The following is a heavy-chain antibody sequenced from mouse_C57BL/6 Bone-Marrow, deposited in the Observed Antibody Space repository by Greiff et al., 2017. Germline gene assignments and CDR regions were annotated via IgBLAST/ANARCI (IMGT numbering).Heavy chain of an antibody. V-gene: IGHV2-9*01. J-gene: IGHJ3*01. CDR1: GFSLTSYG. Sequence: VKVVESGPGLVAPSQSLSITCTVSGFSLTSYGVDWVRQPPGQGLEWLGVIWGGGSTNYNSALMSSLSISKDNSKSQVSLKMNRLQTDDTAMYYCATGGVPWFAYWGQGTLVTVSA. CDR2: IWGGGST. CDR3: ATGGVPWFAY.